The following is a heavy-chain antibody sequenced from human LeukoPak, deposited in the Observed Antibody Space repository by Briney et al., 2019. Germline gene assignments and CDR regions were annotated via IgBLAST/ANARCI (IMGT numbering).Heavy chain of an antibody. Sequence: GGSLRLSCAASGFTSSSYWMYWVRQAPGKGLVWVSRINTNGSSTSYADSVKGRFTISRDNAKNTLYLQMNSLRAEDTAVYYCARDRAATALDYWGQGTLVTVSS. J-gene: IGHJ4*02. CDR1: GFTSSSYW. V-gene: IGHV3-74*01. D-gene: IGHD6-13*01. CDR3: ARDRAATALDY. CDR2: INTNGSST.